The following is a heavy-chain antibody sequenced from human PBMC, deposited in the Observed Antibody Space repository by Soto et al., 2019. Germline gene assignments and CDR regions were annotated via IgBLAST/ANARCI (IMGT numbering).Heavy chain of an antibody. V-gene: IGHV1-18*04. Sequence: APLKLSSKASGYTLTSYGISWVRQAPGQGLEWMGWISAYNGNTNYAQKLQGRVTMTTDTSTSTAYMELRSLRSDDTAVYYCARGAPIVVVPAANWGWFDPWGQGTLVTVSS. J-gene: IGHJ5*02. CDR2: ISAYNGNT. CDR3: ARGAPIVVVPAANWGWFDP. D-gene: IGHD2-2*01. CDR1: GYTLTSYG.